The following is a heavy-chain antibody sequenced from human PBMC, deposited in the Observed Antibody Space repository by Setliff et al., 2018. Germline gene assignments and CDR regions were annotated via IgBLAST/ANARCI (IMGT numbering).Heavy chain of an antibody. CDR1: GYPFSNAW. J-gene: IGHJ3*02. CDR2: IKSKSEGGTT. V-gene: IGHV3-15*01. CDR3: TGGGHAFDI. D-gene: IGHD3-16*01. Sequence: GGSLRLSCAASGYPFSNAWMSWVRQAPGKGLEWVGRIKSKSEGGTTDQAAPVKGRFTVSRDDSKNTLYLHMNSLKTEDTAMYYCTGGGHAFDIWGQGTMVTVS.